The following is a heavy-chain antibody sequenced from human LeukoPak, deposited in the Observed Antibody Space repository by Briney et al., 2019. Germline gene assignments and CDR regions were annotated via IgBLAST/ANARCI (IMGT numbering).Heavy chain of an antibody. D-gene: IGHD3-10*01. CDR1: GYTFIGYY. V-gene: IGHV1-2*02. CDR3: ARYSVVISE. CDR2: INPNSGGT. Sequence: ASVKVSCKASGYTFIGYYMHWVGQAPGQGLEWMGWINPNSGGTNYAQKFQGRVTMTRDSSISTAYMELSRLRSDDTAIYYCARYSVVISEWGQGTLVTVSS. J-gene: IGHJ4*02.